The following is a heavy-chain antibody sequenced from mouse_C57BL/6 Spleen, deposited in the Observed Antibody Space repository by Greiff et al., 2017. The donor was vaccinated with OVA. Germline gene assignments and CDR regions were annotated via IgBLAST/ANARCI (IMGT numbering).Heavy chain of an antibody. D-gene: IGHD1-1*01. CDR2: IYPSDSET. J-gene: IGHJ4*01. V-gene: IGHV1-61*01. CDR1: GYTFTSYW. CDR3: ASEDGSSPYAMDY. Sequence: VQLQQPGAELVRPGSSVKLSCKASGYTFTSYWMDWVKQRPGQGLEWIGNIYPSDSETHYNQKFKDKATLTVDKSSSTAYMQLSSLTSEDSAVYYCASEDGSSPYAMDYWGQGTSVTVSS.